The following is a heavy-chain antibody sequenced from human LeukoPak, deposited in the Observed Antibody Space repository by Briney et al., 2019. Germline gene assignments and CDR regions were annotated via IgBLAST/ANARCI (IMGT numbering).Heavy chain of an antibody. CDR3: ARGVTVVNFDF. D-gene: IGHD4-23*01. Sequence: KSSETLSLTCTVSGGSISSSSYYWSRIRLPAGKGLEWIGRIYTSGSINYNPSLKSRVTISVDTSKNQFSLKLSSVTAADTAVYYCARGVTVVNFDFWGQGTLVTVSS. V-gene: IGHV4-61*02. CDR1: GGSISSSSYY. J-gene: IGHJ4*02. CDR2: IYTSGSI.